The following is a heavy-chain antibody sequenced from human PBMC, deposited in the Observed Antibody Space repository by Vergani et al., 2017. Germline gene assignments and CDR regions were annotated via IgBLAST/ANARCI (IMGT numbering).Heavy chain of an antibody. J-gene: IGHJ6*02. CDR2: IYPGDSDT. V-gene: IGHV5-51*01. Sequence: EVQLVQSGAEVKKPGESLKISCKGSGYSFTSYWIGWVRQMPGKGLEWMGIIYPGDSDTRYSPSFQGQVTIAADKSISTAYLEWSSLNAADTGMYYCARLGNHYGPLELTSHYYYGMDVWGQGTMVTVSS. CDR3: ARLGNHYGPLELTSHYYYGMDV. CDR1: GYSFTSYW. D-gene: IGHD1-7*01.